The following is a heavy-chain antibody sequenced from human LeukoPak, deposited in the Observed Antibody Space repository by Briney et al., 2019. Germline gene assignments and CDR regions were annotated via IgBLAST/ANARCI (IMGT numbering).Heavy chain of an antibody. CDR1: GGSLSNYY. Sequence: SETLSLTCAVSGGSLSNYYWSWIRQPPGKGLEWIGYLYYNGATNYNPSLNSRVTISVDTSKNQFSLKLSSVTATDTAVYYCAREKHYYYMDVWGKGTTVTVSS. CDR3: AREKHYYYMDV. J-gene: IGHJ6*03. V-gene: IGHV4-59*12. CDR2: LYYNGAT.